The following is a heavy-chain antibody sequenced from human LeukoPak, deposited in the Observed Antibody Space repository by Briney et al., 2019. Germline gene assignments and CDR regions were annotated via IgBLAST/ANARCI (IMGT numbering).Heavy chain of an antibody. D-gene: IGHD1-1*01. CDR3: ARERGTGTTGPATFDY. Sequence: SETLSLTCTVSGGSISSYYWGWIRQRAGKGLEWIGRIYTSGSTNYNPSLKSRVTMSVDTYKNQFSLKLSSVTAADTAVYYCARERGTGTTGPATFDYWGQGTLVTVSS. J-gene: IGHJ4*02. CDR2: IYTSGST. CDR1: GGSISSYY. V-gene: IGHV4-4*07.